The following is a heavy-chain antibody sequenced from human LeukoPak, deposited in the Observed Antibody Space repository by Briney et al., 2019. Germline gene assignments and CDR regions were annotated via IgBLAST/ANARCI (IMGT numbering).Heavy chain of an antibody. CDR1: GGSISSYY. J-gene: IGHJ4*02. D-gene: IGHD5-24*01. CDR3: ARRRDGYNYFDY. V-gene: IGHV4-4*09. Sequence: SETLSLTCNVSGGSISSYYWSWIRQPPGKGLEWIGYIYTSGSTNYNPSLKSRVTISVDTSENQFSLKLSSVTAADTAVYYCARRRDGYNYFDYWGQGTLVTVSS. CDR2: IYTSGST.